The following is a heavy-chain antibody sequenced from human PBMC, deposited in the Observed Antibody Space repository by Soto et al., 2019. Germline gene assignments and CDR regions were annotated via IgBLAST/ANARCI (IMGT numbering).Heavy chain of an antibody. J-gene: IGHJ5*02. CDR1: GDSISSSSYY. CDR3: ARHGSGSYHNNWLAP. D-gene: IGHD3-10*01. V-gene: IGHV4-39*01. CDR2: IYYSGST. Sequence: SETLSLTCTVSGDSISSSSYYWGWIRQPPGKGLEWIGSIYYSGSTYYNPSLKSRVTISVDTSKNQFSLKLSSVTAADTAVYYCARHGSGSYHNNWLAPWGQGTLVTVSS.